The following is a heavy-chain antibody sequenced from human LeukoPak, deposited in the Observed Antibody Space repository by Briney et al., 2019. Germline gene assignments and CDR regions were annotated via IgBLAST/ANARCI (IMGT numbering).Heavy chain of an antibody. D-gene: IGHD2-2*01. V-gene: IGHV4-59*13. CDR2: ISYSGST. CDR1: GGSFSDYT. Sequence: SETLSLTCAVYGGSFSDYTWNWVRQPPGEGQEWVGYISYSGSTNYNPSLKSRVTISIDTSKNQFSLKLSSVTAADTAVYYCASGGYCSSTSCYPNWFDPWGQGTLVTVSS. CDR3: ASGGYCSSTSCYPNWFDP. J-gene: IGHJ5*02.